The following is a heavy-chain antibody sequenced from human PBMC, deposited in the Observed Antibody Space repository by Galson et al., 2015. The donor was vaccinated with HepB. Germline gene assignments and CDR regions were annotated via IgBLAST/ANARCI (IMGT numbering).Heavy chain of an antibody. CDR2: INTNTGNP. CDR3: ARDARLYYDFWSGYYRGYYYYMDV. J-gene: IGHJ6*03. CDR1: GYTFTSYA. D-gene: IGHD3-3*01. Sequence: SVKVSCKASGYTFTSYAMNWVRQAPGQGLEWMGWINTNTGNPTYAQGFTGRFVFSLDTSVSTAYLQIGSLKAEDTAVYYCARDARLYYDFWSGYYRGYYYYMDVWGKGTTVTVSS. V-gene: IGHV7-4-1*01.